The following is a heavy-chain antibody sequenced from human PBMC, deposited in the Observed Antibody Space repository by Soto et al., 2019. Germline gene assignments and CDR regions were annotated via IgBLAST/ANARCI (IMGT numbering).Heavy chain of an antibody. Sequence: EVPLVASGGGLVKPGGSLSLSCTASGFTFSNAWLNWVRQAPGKGLEWVCRIKSKTDGGTTDYAAPVKGRFTISRDDTKNSLYQQMNSLKTEDTAVYHCTTEDASETPYYYGMDVWGQGTTVTVSS. CDR2: IKSKTDGGTT. J-gene: IGHJ6*02. CDR1: GFTFSNAW. V-gene: IGHV3-15*07. CDR3: TTEDASETPYYYGMDV.